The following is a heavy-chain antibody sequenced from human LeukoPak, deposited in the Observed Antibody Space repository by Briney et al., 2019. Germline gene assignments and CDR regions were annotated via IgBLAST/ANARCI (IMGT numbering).Heavy chain of an antibody. J-gene: IGHJ4*02. V-gene: IGHV3-23*01. D-gene: IGHD3-9*01. Sequence: GSLRLSCAASGFTFSSYAMSWVRQAPGKGLEWVSAISGSGGSTYYADSVKGRFTISRDNSKNTLYLQMNSLRAEDTAVYYCAKDMGGYFDWLLPYYFDYWGQGTLVTVSS. CDR3: AKDMGGYFDWLLPYYFDY. CDR1: GFTFSSYA. CDR2: ISGSGGST.